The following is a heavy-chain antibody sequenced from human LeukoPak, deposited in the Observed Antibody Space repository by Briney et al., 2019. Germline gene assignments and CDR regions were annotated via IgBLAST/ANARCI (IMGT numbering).Heavy chain of an antibody. CDR3: ARDGPGYYFDY. V-gene: IGHV1-2*02. CDR2: INPNSGGT. Sequence: ASVKVSCKASGYTFTGYYMHWVRQAPGQGLEWMGWINPNSGGTNYAPKFRGRVTMTRDTSISTAYMELSRLRSDDTAVYYCARDGPGYYFDYWGQGTLVTVSS. D-gene: IGHD3-10*01. J-gene: IGHJ4*02. CDR1: GYTFTGYY.